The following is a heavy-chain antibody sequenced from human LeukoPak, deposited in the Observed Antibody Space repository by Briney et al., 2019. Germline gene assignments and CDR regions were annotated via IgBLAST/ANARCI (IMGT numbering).Heavy chain of an antibody. Sequence: ASVKVSCKASGYTFTSYGISWVRQAPGQGLEWMGWISAYNGNTNYAQKLQGRVTMTTDTSTSTAYMELRSLRSDDTAVYYCARDLRYGSGSTNLGFDYWGQGTLVTVSS. CDR3: ARDLRYGSGSTNLGFDY. V-gene: IGHV1-18*01. D-gene: IGHD3-10*01. CDR1: GYTFTSYG. CDR2: ISAYNGNT. J-gene: IGHJ4*02.